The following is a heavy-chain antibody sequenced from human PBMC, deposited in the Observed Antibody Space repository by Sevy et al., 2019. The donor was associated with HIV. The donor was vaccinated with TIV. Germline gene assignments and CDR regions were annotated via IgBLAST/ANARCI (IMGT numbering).Heavy chain of an antibody. J-gene: IGHJ4*02. V-gene: IGHV3-7*01. D-gene: IGHD3-3*01. CDR1: GFPFYGAW. Sequence: GGSLRLSCEASGFPFYGAWMSWVRQAPGKGLEWVAKINKAGSRENFVDSVKGRFTISRDNAKNELYLHMNSLRAEDTAVYYCAREDSWRIDYWGQGTLVTVSS. CDR3: AREDSWRIDY. CDR2: INKAGSRE.